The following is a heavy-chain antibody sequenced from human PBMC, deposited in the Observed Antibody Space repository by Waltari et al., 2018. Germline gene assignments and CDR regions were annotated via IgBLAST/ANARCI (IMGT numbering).Heavy chain of an antibody. Sequence: QLQLQESGPGLVKPSETLSLTCTVSGGSISSSSYYWGWIRQPPGKGLEWIGSIYYSGSTYYHPSRKSRVTISVDTSKNQFSLKLSSVTAADTAVYYCARLGRGSGWDYFDYWGQGTLVTVSS. D-gene: IGHD6-19*01. CDR3: ARLGRGSGWDYFDY. J-gene: IGHJ4*02. CDR2: IYYSGST. V-gene: IGHV4-39*07. CDR1: GGSISSSSYY.